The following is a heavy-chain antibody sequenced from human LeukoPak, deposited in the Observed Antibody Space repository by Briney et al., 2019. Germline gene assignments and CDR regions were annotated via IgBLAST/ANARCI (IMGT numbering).Heavy chain of an antibody. CDR2: ISGSGGST. V-gene: IGHV3-23*01. CDR3: AKGRKGIAVWFGWFDP. J-gene: IGHJ5*02. CDR1: GFTFSSYA. D-gene: IGHD6-19*01. Sequence: GGSLRLSCAASGFTFSSYAMSWVRQAPGKGLEWVSAISGSGGSTYYADSVKGRFTISRDNSKNTPYLQMNSLRAEDTAVYYCAKGRKGIAVWFGWFDPWGQGTLVTVSS.